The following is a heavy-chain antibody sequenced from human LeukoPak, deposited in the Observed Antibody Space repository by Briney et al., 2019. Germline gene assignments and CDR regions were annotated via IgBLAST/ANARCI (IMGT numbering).Heavy chain of an antibody. J-gene: IGHJ4*02. CDR1: GFTFSRYE. CDR2: ISGSGRTI. V-gene: IGHV3-48*03. D-gene: IGHD6-19*01. Sequence: GGSPRLSCAASGFTFSRYEMNWVRQAPGKGLEWLSYISGSGRTIFYGDSVKGRFTISRDNANNSLYLQINSLRAEDTALYYCARVALDSSGDNYGQGAFDYWGQGTLVTVSS. CDR3: ARVALDSSGDNYGQGAFDY.